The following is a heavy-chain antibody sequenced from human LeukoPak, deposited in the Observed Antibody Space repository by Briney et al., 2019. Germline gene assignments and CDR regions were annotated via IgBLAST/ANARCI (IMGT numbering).Heavy chain of an antibody. CDR2: ISAYNGNT. CDR3: ARDWGNYDILTGYYPCDY. Sequence: ASVKVSCKASGYTFTSYGISWVRQAPGQGFEWMGWISAYNGNTNYAQKLQGRVTMTTDTSTSTAYMELRSLRSDDTAVYYCARDWGNYDILTGYYPCDYWGQGTLVTVSS. D-gene: IGHD3-9*01. J-gene: IGHJ4*02. V-gene: IGHV1-18*01. CDR1: GYTFTSYG.